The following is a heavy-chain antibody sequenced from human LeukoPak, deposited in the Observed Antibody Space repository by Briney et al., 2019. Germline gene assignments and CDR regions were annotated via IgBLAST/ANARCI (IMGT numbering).Heavy chain of an antibody. V-gene: IGHV4-4*07. D-gene: IGHD2-8*01. Sequence: KPSQTLSLTCTVSDVSISNYYWSWIRQPAGKGLEWIGRICTSGNTNYNPSLKSRVTMSVDMSKNHFSLRLSSVTAADTAVYYCARDVPYCTNGLCYVRDYYYYIDVWGKGTTVTVSS. J-gene: IGHJ6*03. CDR1: DVSISNYY. CDR3: ARDVPYCTNGLCYVRDYYYYIDV. CDR2: ICTSGNT.